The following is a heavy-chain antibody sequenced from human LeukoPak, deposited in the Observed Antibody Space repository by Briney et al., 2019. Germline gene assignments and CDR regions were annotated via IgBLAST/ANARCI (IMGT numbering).Heavy chain of an antibody. D-gene: IGHD6-13*01. CDR1: GGSFSGYY. CDR3: ARSYSSSARFDP. CDR2: IYYSGST. J-gene: IGHJ5*02. Sequence: SETLSFTCAVYGGSFSGYYWGWIRQPPGKGLEWIGYIYYSGSTNYNPSLKSRVTISIDTSKNQFSLKLSSVTAADTAVYYCARSYSSSARFDPWGQGTLVTVSS. V-gene: IGHV4-59*08.